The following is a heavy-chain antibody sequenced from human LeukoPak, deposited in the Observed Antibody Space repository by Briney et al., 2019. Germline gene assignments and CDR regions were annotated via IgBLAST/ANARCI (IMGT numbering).Heavy chain of an antibody. CDR1: GYTFTGYY. D-gene: IGHD3-22*01. J-gene: IGHJ3*02. CDR2: INPNTGGT. Sequence: ASVKVSCKASGYTFTGYYMHWVRQAPGQGLEWMAWINPNTGGTNSAQKFQGRVTMTRDTSISTAYLELSRLRSDDTAVYYCARDPGGVWLSNAFDIWGQGTMVTVSS. V-gene: IGHV1-2*02. CDR3: ARDPGGVWLSNAFDI.